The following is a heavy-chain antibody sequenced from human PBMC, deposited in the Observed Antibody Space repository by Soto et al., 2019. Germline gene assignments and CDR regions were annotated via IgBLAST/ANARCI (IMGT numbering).Heavy chain of an antibody. Sequence: EVQLVESGGGLVQPGGSLRLTCAASGFTFSSYSMNWVSQAPGKGLEWVSYISSSSSTIYYADSVKGRFTISRDNAKNSLYPQMNSLRDEDTAVYYGARDTVLFVLLPTQDAFDIWGQGTMVTFSS. CDR3: ARDTVLFVLLPTQDAFDI. CDR1: GFTFSSYS. D-gene: IGHD3-16*01. V-gene: IGHV3-48*02. CDR2: ISSSSSTI. J-gene: IGHJ3*02.